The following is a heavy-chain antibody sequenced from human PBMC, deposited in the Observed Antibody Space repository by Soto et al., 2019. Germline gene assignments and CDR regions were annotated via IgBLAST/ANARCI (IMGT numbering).Heavy chain of an antibody. Sequence: GGSLRLSCAASGFTFSSYGMHWVRQAPGKGLEWVAVIWYDGSNKYYADSVKGRFTISRDNSKNTLYLQMNSLRAEDTAVYYCARVVGGAMVRGARGYYHYGMDVWGQGTTVPLSS. J-gene: IGHJ6*02. CDR1: GFTFSSYG. CDR2: IWYDGSNK. CDR3: ARVVGGAMVRGARGYYHYGMDV. D-gene: IGHD3-10*01. V-gene: IGHV3-33*01.